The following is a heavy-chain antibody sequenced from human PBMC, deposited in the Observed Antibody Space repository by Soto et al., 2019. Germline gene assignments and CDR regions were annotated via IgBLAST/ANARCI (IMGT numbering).Heavy chain of an antibody. CDR3: ARGHGIYVRFDS. J-gene: IGHJ4*02. CDR2: IYNNGRT. D-gene: IGHD3-10*02. V-gene: IGHV4-59*02. CDR1: GGSVYDFY. Sequence: QVHLQESGPGRVKPSETLSLTCSVSGGSVYDFYWNWLRQTPGKGLEWIGNIYNNGRTNYNPSLKNRVTISIDTSKNQCSLHLSSVTTADTAMYCCARGHGIYVRFDSWGQGTLVSVSS.